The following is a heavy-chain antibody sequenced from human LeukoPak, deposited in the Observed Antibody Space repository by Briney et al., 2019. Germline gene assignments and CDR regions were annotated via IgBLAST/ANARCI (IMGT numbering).Heavy chain of an antibody. CDR3: AREHN. Sequence: PGRSLRLSRAASGFTLSSYAMHRVRQAPGKGREWVAVISYDGSNKYYADSVKGRFTISRDNSMNTLSLQMNGLRTEDTAVYYCAREHNWGQGTLVTVSS. J-gene: IGHJ4*02. V-gene: IGHV3-30-3*01. CDR1: GFTLSSYA. CDR2: ISYDGSNK.